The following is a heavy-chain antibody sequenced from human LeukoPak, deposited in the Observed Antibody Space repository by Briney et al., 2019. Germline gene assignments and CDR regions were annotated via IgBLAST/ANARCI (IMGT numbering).Heavy chain of an antibody. D-gene: IGHD3-10*01. CDR2: ISSSSSYI. CDR3: ARDRGFSPYYMDV. V-gene: IGHV3-21*01. J-gene: IGHJ6*03. Sequence: PGGSLRLSCAASGFTFSSYSMSWVRQAPGKGLEWVSSISSSSSYIYYADSVKGRFTISRDNAKNSLYLQMNSLRAEDTAVYYCARDRGFSPYYMDVWGKGTTVTVSS. CDR1: GFTFSSYS.